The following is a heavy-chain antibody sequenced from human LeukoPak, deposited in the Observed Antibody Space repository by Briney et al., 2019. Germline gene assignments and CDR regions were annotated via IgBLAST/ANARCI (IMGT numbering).Heavy chain of an antibody. J-gene: IGHJ3*02. V-gene: IGHV1-69*13. CDR1: GGTFSSHA. Sequence: SVKVSCKASGGTFSSHAISWVRQAPGQGLGWMGGIIPIFGTANYAQKLQGRVTITADESTSTAYLELSRLRSEDTAVYYCARVRYFDWLSRASAFDSWGQGTMVTVSS. CDR2: IIPIFGTA. CDR3: ARVRYFDWLSRASAFDS. D-gene: IGHD3-9*01.